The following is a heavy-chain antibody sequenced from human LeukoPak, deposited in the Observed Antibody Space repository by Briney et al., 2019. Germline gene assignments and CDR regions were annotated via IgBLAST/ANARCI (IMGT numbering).Heavy chain of an antibody. Sequence: SETLSLTCTVSGGSISSTSYYWGWIRQPPGKGLEWIGSIFYSGSTYYNPSFKSRVTISVDTSKSQFSLKLGSVTAADTAVYYCVRHGGFSSGWQTDCWGQGTPVTASS. CDR3: VRHGGFSSGWQTDC. J-gene: IGHJ4*02. CDR1: GGSISSTSYY. D-gene: IGHD6-19*01. CDR2: IFYSGST. V-gene: IGHV4-39*01.